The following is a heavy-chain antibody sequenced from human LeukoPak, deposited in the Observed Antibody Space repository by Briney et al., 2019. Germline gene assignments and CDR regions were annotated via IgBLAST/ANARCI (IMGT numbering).Heavy chain of an antibody. CDR3: ARGLPMASDAFDI. CDR1: GFTFSSYS. J-gene: IGHJ3*02. CDR2: ISTSSSYI. V-gene: IGHV3-21*04. D-gene: IGHD5-24*01. Sequence: GGSLRLSCAASGFTFSSYSMNWVRQAPGKGLEWVSSISTSSSYIYYADSVKGRFTISRDNAKNSLYLQMNSLRAEDTALYHCARGLPMASDAFDIWGQGTMVTVSS.